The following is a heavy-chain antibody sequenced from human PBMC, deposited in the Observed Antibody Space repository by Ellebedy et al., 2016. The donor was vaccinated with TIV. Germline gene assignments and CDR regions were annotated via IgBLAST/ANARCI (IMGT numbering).Heavy chain of an antibody. CDR1: GGSISSGKW. CDR3: ARDAWGRDAFDI. D-gene: IGHD7-27*01. V-gene: IGHV4-4*07. CDR2: IYTRGDT. Sequence: SETLSLXCAVSGGSISSGKWWSWVRQPAGKGLEWIGRIYTRGDTNYNSSLKSRVAMSVDTSKEQFSLELTSETAADTAVYYCARDAWGRDAFDIWGQGTMVTVSS. J-gene: IGHJ3*02.